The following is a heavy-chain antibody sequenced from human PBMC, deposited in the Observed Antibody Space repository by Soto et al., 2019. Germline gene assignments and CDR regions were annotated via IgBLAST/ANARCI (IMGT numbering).Heavy chain of an antibody. D-gene: IGHD2-15*01. CDR2: ISSSSSYI. CDR1: GFTFSSYS. J-gene: IGHJ4*02. V-gene: IGHV3-21*01. Sequence: EVQLVESGGGLVKPGGSLRLSCAASGFTFSSYSMNWVRQAPGKGLEWVSSISSSSSYIYYADSVKGRFTISRDNAKNSLYRQMNSLRAEDTAVYYCAREGDIVVVSEADYFDYWGQGTLVTVSS. CDR3: AREGDIVVVSEADYFDY.